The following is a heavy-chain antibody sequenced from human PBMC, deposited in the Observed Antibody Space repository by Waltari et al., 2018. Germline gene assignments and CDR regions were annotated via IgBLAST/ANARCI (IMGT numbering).Heavy chain of an antibody. CDR2: IYHRGST. J-gene: IGHJ6*03. D-gene: IGHD5-18*01. V-gene: IGHV4-30-2*01. CDR3: ARGESGVEDSAARASYYYYYMDV. CDR1: GGSISSGGYS. Sequence: QLQLQESGSGLVKPSQTLSLTCAVSGGSISSGGYSWSWIRQPPGKGLEWIGYIYHRGSTYYNPSLKSRVTISVDRSKNQFSLKLSSVTAADTAVYYCARGESGVEDSAARASYYYYYMDVWGKGTTVTISS.